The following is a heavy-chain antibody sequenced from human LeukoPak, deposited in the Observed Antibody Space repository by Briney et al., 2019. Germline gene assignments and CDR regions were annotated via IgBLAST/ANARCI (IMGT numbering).Heavy chain of an antibody. V-gene: IGHV3-66*01. CDR1: GFTVSSNY. J-gene: IGHJ3*02. CDR3: ARGLKDGYNFDAFDI. Sequence: GGSLRLSCAASGFTVSSNYMSWVRQAPGKGLEWVSVIYSGGSTYYADSAKGRFTISRDNSKNTLYLQMNSLRAEDTAVYYCARGLKDGYNFDAFDIWGQGTMVTVSS. D-gene: IGHD5-12*01. CDR2: IYSGGST.